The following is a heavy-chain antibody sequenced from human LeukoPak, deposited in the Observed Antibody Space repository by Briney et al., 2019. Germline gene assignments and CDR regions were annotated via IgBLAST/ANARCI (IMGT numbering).Heavy chain of an antibody. J-gene: IGHJ5*02. CDR2: IYHSGTT. CDR1: GYSISSGYF. CDR3: ARGYSSSWYFNWFDP. D-gene: IGHD6-13*01. V-gene: IGHV4-38-2*02. Sequence: SETLSLTCTVSGYSISSGYFWGWIRQPPGKGLEWIGSIYHSGTTYYHPSLKSRVTIPVDTSKNQFSLKLTSVTAADTAVYYCARGYSSSWYFNWFDPWGQGTLVTVSS.